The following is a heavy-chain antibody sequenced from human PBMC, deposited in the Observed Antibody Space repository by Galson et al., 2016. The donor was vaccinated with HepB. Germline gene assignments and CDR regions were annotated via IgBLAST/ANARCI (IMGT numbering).Heavy chain of an antibody. D-gene: IGHD3-10*01. CDR3: ARPLYYSSSGASGY. CDR1: GYTFTSYG. Sequence: SVKVSCKASGYTFTSYGIIWVWQAPGQGLEWMGWISAYNGNTDYAQKFQGRVTMTTDTSTSTAYMEMRSLRSDDTAVYYCARPLYYSSSGASGYWGQCTLVTVSS. V-gene: IGHV1-18*01. J-gene: IGHJ1*01. CDR2: ISAYNGNT.